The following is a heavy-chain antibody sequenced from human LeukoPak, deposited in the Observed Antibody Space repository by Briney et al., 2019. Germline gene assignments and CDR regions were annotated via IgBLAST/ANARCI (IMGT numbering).Heavy chain of an antibody. D-gene: IGHD6-13*01. V-gene: IGHV3-48*01. CDR2: ISSSSSTI. Sequence: PGGSLRLSCAASGLTFSSYSMNWVRQAPGKGLEWVSYISSSSSTIYYADSVKGRFTISRDNSKNTLYLQMNSLRAEDTAVYYCAKDFGTRHRMLSSSWYSRPNYWGQGTLVTVSS. CDR1: GLTFSSYS. J-gene: IGHJ4*02. CDR3: AKDFGTRHRMLSSSWYSRPNY.